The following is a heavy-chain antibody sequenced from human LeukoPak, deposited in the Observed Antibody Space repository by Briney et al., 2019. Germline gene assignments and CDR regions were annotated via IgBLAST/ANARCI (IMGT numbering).Heavy chain of an antibody. Sequence: SETLSLTCTVSGGSITNYYWSWIRQPPGKGLEWIGYLYYTGSTNYNPSLKSRVTVSVDMSKNQFSLKLRSMTAADTAVYYCARHGPGYSSVFDYWGQGTLVTVSS. J-gene: IGHJ4*02. D-gene: IGHD6-19*01. CDR1: GGSITNYY. V-gene: IGHV4-59*08. CDR2: LYYTGST. CDR3: ARHGPGYSSVFDY.